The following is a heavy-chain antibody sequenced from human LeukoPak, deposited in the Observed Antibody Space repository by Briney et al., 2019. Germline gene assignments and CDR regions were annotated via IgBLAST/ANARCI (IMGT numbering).Heavy chain of an antibody. CDR3: AKSNGWITMIVV. J-gene: IGHJ4*02. D-gene: IGHD3-22*01. CDR1: GFTFSSYA. Sequence: GGSLRLSCAAYGFTFSSYAMSWVRQAPGKGLEWVSAISGSGGSTYYADSVKGRFTISRDNSKNTLYLQMNSLRAEDTAVCYCAKSNGWITMIVVWGQGTLVTVSS. CDR2: ISGSGGST. V-gene: IGHV3-23*01.